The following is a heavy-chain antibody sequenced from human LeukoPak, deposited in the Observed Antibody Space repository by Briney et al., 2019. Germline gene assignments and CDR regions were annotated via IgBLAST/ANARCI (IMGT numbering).Heavy chain of an antibody. CDR3: ASSSADYYYYGMDV. V-gene: IGHV4-59*01. CDR2: IYYSGST. CDR1: GGSISSYY. D-gene: IGHD3-10*01. Sequence: ETLSLTCTVSGGSISSYYWSWIRQPPGKGLEWIGYIYYSGSTNYNPSLKSRVTISVNTSKNQFSLKLSSVTAADTAVYYCASSSADYYYYGMDVWGQGTTVTVSS. J-gene: IGHJ6*02.